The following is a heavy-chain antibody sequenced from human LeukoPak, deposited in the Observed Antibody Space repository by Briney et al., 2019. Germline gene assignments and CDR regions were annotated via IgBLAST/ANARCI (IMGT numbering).Heavy chain of an antibody. D-gene: IGHD4-23*01. CDR1: GLTFSSYG. CDR2: IASDGSST. J-gene: IGHJ4*02. Sequence: PGRSLRLSCAASGLTFSSYGMHWVRQAPGKGLVWVSRIASDGSSTTYADSVKGRFSISRDNAKNTLYLQMNSLRVEDTAVYYCARGRPHGNDYWGQGTLVTVSS. V-gene: IGHV3-74*01. CDR3: ARGRPHGNDY.